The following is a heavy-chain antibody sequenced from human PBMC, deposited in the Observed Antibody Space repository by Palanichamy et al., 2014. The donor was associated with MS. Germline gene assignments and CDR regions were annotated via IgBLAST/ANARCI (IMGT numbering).Heavy chain of an antibody. CDR2: IYGDDIT. D-gene: IGHD4-23*01. CDR1: GFTVRNNH. CDR3: LGAGGNSY. Sequence: EVQLVESGGGLVQPGGSPRLSCAASGFTVRNNHITWVRQAPGKGLEWVSFIYGDDITNYADSVKGRFTISRDNSKNTVFLQMNSLRAEDTAVYYCLGAGGNSYWGQGSLVTVSS. J-gene: IGHJ4*02. V-gene: IGHV3-66*01.